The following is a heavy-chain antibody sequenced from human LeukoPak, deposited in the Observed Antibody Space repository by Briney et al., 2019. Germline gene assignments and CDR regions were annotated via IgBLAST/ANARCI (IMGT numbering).Heavy chain of an antibody. V-gene: IGHV4-4*02. D-gene: IGHD4-23*01. CDR2: IYHSGGT. Sequence: SETLSLTCAVSGGSISSSNWWSWVRQPPGKGLEWIGEIYHSGGTNYNPSLKSRVTISVDTSKNQFSLKLSSVTAADTAVYYCARHAYGGNSGTDLWGRGTLVTVSS. CDR1: GGSISSSNW. J-gene: IGHJ2*01. CDR3: ARHAYGGNSGTDL.